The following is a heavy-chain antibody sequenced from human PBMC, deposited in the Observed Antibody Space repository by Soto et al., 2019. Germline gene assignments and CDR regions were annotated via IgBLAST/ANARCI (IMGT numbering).Heavy chain of an antibody. CDR2: IKSKTDGGTT. CDR3: TTRIAAAGRRWFDP. CDR1: GFTFSNAW. J-gene: IGHJ5*02. V-gene: IGHV3-15*01. D-gene: IGHD6-13*01. Sequence: EVQLVESGGGLVKPGGSLRLSCAASGFTFSNAWMSWVRQAPGKGLGWVGRIKSKTDGGTTDYAAPVKGRFTISRDDSKNTLYLQMNSLKTEDTAVYYCTTRIAAAGRRWFDPWGQGTLVTVSS.